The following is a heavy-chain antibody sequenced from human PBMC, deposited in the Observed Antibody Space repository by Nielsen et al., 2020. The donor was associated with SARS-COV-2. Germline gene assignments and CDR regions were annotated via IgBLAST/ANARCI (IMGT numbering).Heavy chain of an antibody. V-gene: IGHV4-39*01. CDR3: ARSFPVCSGGNCYSARRVGWFDP. CDR2: IYYSGST. Sequence: SETLFLTCTVSGGSISSSSYYWGWIRQPPGKGLEWIGSIYYSGSTYYNPSLKSRVTISVDTSKNQFSLKLSSVTAADTAVYYCARSFPVCSGGNCYSARRVGWFDPWGQGTLVTVSS. CDR1: GGSISSSSYY. J-gene: IGHJ5*02. D-gene: IGHD2-15*01.